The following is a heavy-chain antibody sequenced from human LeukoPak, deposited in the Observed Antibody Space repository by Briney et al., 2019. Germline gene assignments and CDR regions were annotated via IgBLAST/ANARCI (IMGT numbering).Heavy chain of an antibody. V-gene: IGHV3-74*01. CDR3: SRVGTGTTRDY. Sequence: GGSLRLSCTVAGFPFSSDWMDWVRHAPGKGMVWVSRLSTDGSTTSYADSVKGRFTISRDNAKNTLYLQMNSLRAEDTAIYYCSRVGTGTTRDYWGQGTLVTVSS. J-gene: IGHJ4*02. CDR1: GFPFSSDW. CDR2: LSTDGSTT. D-gene: IGHD1-14*01.